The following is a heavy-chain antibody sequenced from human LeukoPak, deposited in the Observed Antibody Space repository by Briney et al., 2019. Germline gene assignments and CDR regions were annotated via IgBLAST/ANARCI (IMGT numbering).Heavy chain of an antibody. CDR3: ARGPVRDDGLTGISYYFGLDV. D-gene: IGHD2-21*02. Sequence: SETVSLTRAVYGGSFTDYYWCWMRPPPGKGGAWMGEIHQREGANYTPPPWGRVTLSADTSKNPFSLHLTSVTAADTATFYCARGPVRDDGLTGISYYFGLDVWGHGTTVTVFS. V-gene: IGHV4-34*01. CDR2: IHQREGA. J-gene: IGHJ6*02. CDR1: GGSFTDYY.